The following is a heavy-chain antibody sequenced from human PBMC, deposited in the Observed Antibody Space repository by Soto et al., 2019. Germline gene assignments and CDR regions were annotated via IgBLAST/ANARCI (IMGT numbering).Heavy chain of an antibody. CDR2: ISGSGGRS. Sequence: EVQLLDSGGGLVQPGGSLRLSCAASGFTFSNYAMTWVRQGPGKGLEWVSGISGSGGRSSYADSVKGRFTISRDNSKSTLYLHMNSLRAEDTAVYYCAKAYFVWSSEQPYYFDYWGQGTLVTVSS. J-gene: IGHJ4*02. D-gene: IGHD3-16*01. CDR1: GFTFSNYA. CDR3: AKAYFVWSSEQPYYFDY. V-gene: IGHV3-23*01.